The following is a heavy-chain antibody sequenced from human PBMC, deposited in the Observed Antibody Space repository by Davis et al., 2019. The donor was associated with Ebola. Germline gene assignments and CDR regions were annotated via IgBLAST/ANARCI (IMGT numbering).Heavy chain of an antibody. CDR1: GFTVGSNY. J-gene: IGHJ1*01. Sequence: GGSLRPSFPPSGFTVGSNYMICVRPAPGKGLEWVSVIYRGGDIYYADSVRGRFTISRDNSKNTVYLQMNSLRAEDTAVYYCARGDGYNFFCHWCQGTLVTVSS. CDR2: IYRGGDI. D-gene: IGHD5-24*01. CDR3: ARGDGYNFFCH. V-gene: IGHV3-53*01.